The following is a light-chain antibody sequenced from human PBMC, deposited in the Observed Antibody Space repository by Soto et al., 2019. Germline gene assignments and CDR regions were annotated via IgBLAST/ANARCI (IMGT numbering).Light chain of an antibody. J-gene: IGLJ1*01. Sequence: QSVLTQPASVSGSPGQSITISCTGTSSDVGGYNYVSWYQQHPGKAPKIIIYEVTNRPSGVSNRFSGSKSGNTASLTISDLQAEDDADYYCSSFTSRFTFNYIFGTGTKVTVL. CDR3: SSFTSRFTFNYI. CDR2: EVT. CDR1: SSDVGGYNY. V-gene: IGLV2-14*01.